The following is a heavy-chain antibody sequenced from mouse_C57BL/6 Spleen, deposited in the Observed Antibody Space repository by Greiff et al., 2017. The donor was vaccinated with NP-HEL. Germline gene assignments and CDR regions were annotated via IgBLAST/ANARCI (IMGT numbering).Heavy chain of an antibody. CDR2: ISYSGST. CDR1: GYSITSGYD. D-gene: IGHD2-3*01. V-gene: IGHV3-1*01. Sequence: DVQLQESGPGMVKPSQSLSLTCTVTGYSITSGYDWHWIRHFPGNKLEWMGYISYSGSTNYNPSLKSRISITHDTSKNHFFLKLNSVTTEDTATYYCARDDGYQFAYWGQGTLVTVSA. CDR3: ARDDGYQFAY. J-gene: IGHJ3*01.